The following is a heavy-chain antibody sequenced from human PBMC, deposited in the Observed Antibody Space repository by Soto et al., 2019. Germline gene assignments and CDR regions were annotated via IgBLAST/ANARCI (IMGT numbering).Heavy chain of an antibody. D-gene: IGHD3-3*01. CDR1: GGSFSGYY. Sequence: SETLSLTCAVYGGSFSGYYWSWIRQPPGKGLEWIGEINHSGSTNYNPSLKSRVTISVDTSKNQFSLKLSSVTAADTAVYYCARLQYYDFQSDGPWGQGTLVTVSS. CDR2: INHSGST. CDR3: ARLQYYDFQSDGP. V-gene: IGHV4-34*01. J-gene: IGHJ5*02.